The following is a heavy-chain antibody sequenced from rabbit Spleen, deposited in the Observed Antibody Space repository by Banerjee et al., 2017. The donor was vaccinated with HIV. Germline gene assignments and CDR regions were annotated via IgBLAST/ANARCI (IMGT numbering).Heavy chain of an antibody. V-gene: IGHV1S45*01. CDR1: GFSFSSAYW. D-gene: IGHD1-1*01. CDR2: IGTGSGST. CDR3: VRSLIYVDVM. J-gene: IGHJ4*01. Sequence: QQQLEESGGGLVKPEGSLTLSCKASGFSFSSAYWISWVRQAPGKGLEWIGCIGTGSGSTYYASWAKGRFTISKTSSTTVTLQMTSLTAADTATYFCVRSLIYVDVMWGPGTLVTVS.